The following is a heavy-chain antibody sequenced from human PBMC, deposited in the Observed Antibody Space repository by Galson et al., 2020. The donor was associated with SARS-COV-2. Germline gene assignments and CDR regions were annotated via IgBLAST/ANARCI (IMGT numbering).Heavy chain of an antibody. CDR2: MSYSGHT. J-gene: IGHJ4*02. D-gene: IGHD2-15*01. V-gene: IGHV4-59*08. Sequence: SETLSLTCTVSGGSITNYYWSWIRQPPGKGLEWIAFMSYSGHTNYSPSLKSRVTISVDTYKNQFSLQLTSVTAADTAVYFCARHAAYCTGGSCESDFDYWGQGTLVTVSS. CDR3: ARHAAYCTGGSCESDFDY. CDR1: GGSITNYY.